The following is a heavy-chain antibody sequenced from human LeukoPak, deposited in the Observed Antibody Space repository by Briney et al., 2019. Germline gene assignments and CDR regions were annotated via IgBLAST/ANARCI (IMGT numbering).Heavy chain of an antibody. CDR1: GITFSSYS. CDR2: LSSDNYTI. J-gene: IGHJ5*02. V-gene: IGHV3-48*01. D-gene: IGHD3-16*01. CDR3: ARVATDGGGFDP. Sequence: GGSLRLSCAAFGITFSSYSMNWVRQAPGKGLEWISYLSSDNYTIYYADSVKGRFIISRDNAKDSLYLQMNSLRAEDTAVYYCARVATDGGGFDPWGQGTLVTVSS.